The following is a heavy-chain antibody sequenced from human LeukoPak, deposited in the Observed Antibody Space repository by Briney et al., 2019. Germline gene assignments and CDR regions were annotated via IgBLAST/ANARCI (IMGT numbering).Heavy chain of an antibody. J-gene: IGHJ4*02. Sequence: GSLRLSCAASGFTFSNYGMHWVRQPPGKGLEWIGDIYSNGHISYNPSLKSRAAISVDTSKNQFSLNLSSVTAADTALYYCARRHYGSGNIDSWGQGTLVTVSS. CDR3: ARRHYGSGNIDS. V-gene: IGHV4-59*04. D-gene: IGHD3-10*01. CDR2: IYSNGHI. CDR1: GFTFSNYG.